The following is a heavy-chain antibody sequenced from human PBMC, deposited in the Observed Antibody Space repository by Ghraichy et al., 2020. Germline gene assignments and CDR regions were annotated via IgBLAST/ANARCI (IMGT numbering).Heavy chain of an antibody. Sequence: SETLSLTCAVYGGSFSGYYWSWIRQPPGKGLEWIGKINHSGSTNYNPSLKSRVTISVDTSKNQFSLKLSSVTAADTAVYYCARPGVAVAGTGNWFDPWGQGTLVTVSS. V-gene: IGHV4-34*01. CDR3: ARPGVAVAGTGNWFDP. CDR1: GGSFSGYY. J-gene: IGHJ5*02. CDR2: INHSGST. D-gene: IGHD6-19*01.